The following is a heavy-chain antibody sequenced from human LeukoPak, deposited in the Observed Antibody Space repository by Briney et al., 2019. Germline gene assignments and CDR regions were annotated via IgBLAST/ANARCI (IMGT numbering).Heavy chain of an antibody. CDR1: GYTFTSYD. D-gene: IGHD2-15*01. Sequence: GASVKVSCKASGYTFTSYDINWVRQATGQGLEWMGWMNPNSGNTGYAQKFQGRVTMTRNTSISTAYMELSSLRSEDTAVYYCARGGYCSGGSCYSKARAHWGQGTLVTVSS. CDR2: MNPNSGNT. V-gene: IGHV1-8*01. CDR3: ARGGYCSGGSCYSKARAH. J-gene: IGHJ4*02.